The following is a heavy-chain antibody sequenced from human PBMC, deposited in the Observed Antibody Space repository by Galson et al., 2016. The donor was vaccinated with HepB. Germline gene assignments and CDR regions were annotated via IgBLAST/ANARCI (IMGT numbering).Heavy chain of an antibody. Sequence: QSGAEVKKPGESLKISCQGSGYSFINYWIAWVRQMPGKGLEWMGFIYPGDSDTKYSPSFQGQVTISAEKSISTAYRQWSSLKASDTAMYNCARRRHGEEDFDYWGQGTLVTVSS. D-gene: IGHD3-3*01. CDR1: GYSFINYW. J-gene: IGHJ4*02. CDR2: IYPGDSDT. CDR3: ARRRHGEEDFDY. V-gene: IGHV5-51*01.